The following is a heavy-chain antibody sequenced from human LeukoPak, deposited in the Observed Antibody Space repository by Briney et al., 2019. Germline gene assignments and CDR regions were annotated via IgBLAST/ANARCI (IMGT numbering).Heavy chain of an antibody. D-gene: IGHD3-10*01. CDR1: GGSIRGYY. V-gene: IGHV4-59*12. Sequence: SETLSLTCNVSGGSIRGYYWSWIRQPPGKGLEWIGYIYSSGSTNYNPSLKSRVTMSVDTSKNQFSLKVNSVTAADTAVYYCARERGTMVRGVLYYYYYMDVWGKGTTVTVSS. CDR3: ARERGTMVRGVLYYYYYMDV. J-gene: IGHJ6*03. CDR2: IYSSGST.